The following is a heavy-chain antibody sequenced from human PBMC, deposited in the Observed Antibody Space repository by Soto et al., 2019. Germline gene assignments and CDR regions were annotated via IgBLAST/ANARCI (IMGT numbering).Heavy chain of an antibody. V-gene: IGHV3-21*01. J-gene: IGHJ4*02. D-gene: IGHD6-6*01. CDR1: GFIFSSYS. CDR3: ARQAGSSSSI. Sequence: GGSLRLSCAASGFIFSSYSMNWVRQAPGKGLEWVSSISSGSSYIYYADSVKGRFTISRDNAKNSLYLQMNSLRAEDTAVYYCARQAGSSSSIWGQGTLVTVPS. CDR2: ISSGSSYI.